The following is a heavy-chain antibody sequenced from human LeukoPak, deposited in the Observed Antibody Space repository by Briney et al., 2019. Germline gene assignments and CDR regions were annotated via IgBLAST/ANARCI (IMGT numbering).Heavy chain of an antibody. CDR1: GYTFTSYD. Sequence: ASVKVSCKASGYTFTSYDINWVRQATGQGLEWMGWMNPNSGNTGYAQKFQGRVTMTRSTSISTAYMELSSLRSEDTAVYYCARSGYGGNSFDYWGRGTLVTVSS. CDR3: ARSGYGGNSFDY. V-gene: IGHV1-8*01. CDR2: MNPNSGNT. D-gene: IGHD4-23*01. J-gene: IGHJ4*02.